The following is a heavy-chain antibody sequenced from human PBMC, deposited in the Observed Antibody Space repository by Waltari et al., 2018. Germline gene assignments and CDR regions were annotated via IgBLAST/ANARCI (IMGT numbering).Heavy chain of an antibody. CDR2: ISSSSSYI. D-gene: IGHD3-10*01. CDR1: GFTFSSYS. CDR3: ASFLVGADFDY. Sequence: EVQLVESGGGLVKPGGSLRLSCAASGFTFSSYSMNWVRQAPGKGLEWVSSISSSSSYIYYADSVKGRFTISRDNAKNSLYLQMNSLRAEDTAVYYCASFLVGADFDYWGQGTLVTVSS. J-gene: IGHJ4*02. V-gene: IGHV3-21*01.